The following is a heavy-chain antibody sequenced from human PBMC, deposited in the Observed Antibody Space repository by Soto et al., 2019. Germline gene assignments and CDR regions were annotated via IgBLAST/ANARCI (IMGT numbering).Heavy chain of an antibody. CDR3: ARGPYDYVWGSNPPHFDY. Sequence: GGSLRLSCAASGFTFSDYDRNWIRQAPGKGLEWVSYISSSGSTIYYADSVKGRFTISRDNAKNSLYLQMNSLRAEDTAVYYCARGPYDYVWGSNPPHFDYWGQGTLVTVSS. J-gene: IGHJ4*02. D-gene: IGHD3-16*02. CDR1: GFTFSDYD. V-gene: IGHV3-11*01. CDR2: ISSSGSTI.